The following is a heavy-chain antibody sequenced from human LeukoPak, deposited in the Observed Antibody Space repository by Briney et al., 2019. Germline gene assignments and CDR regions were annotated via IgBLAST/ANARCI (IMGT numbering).Heavy chain of an antibody. CDR2: IYYSGTT. J-gene: IGHJ6*03. Sequence: PSETLSLTCTVSGGSISSSSYYWGSIRQPPGKGLEWIGTIYYSGTTYYNPSLKSRVTISAGTSKNHFSLKLSSVTAADTAVYYCARPGHSYYYMDVWGKGTTVTVSS. V-gene: IGHV4-39*02. CDR3: ARPGHSYYYMDV. D-gene: IGHD1-1*01. CDR1: GGSISSSSYY.